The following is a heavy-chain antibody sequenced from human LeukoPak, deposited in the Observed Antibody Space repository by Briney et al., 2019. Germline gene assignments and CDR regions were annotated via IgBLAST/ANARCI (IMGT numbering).Heavy chain of an antibody. CDR2: INSDGSST. CDR1: GFSFSSYW. Sequence: GGSLTLSCAASGFSFSSYWMHWVRQAPGKGLVWVSRINSDGSSTTYADSVKGRSSISRDNAKNTLYLQLNSLRAEATGVYYCARAVRAHPPADFWGQGTLVTVSS. V-gene: IGHV3-74*01. J-gene: IGHJ4*02. D-gene: IGHD3-3*01. CDR3: ARAVRAHPPADF.